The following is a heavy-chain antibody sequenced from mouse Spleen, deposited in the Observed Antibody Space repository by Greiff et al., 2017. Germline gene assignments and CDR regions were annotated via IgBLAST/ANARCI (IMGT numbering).Heavy chain of an antibody. CDR3: ARDYGNYNWYFDV. D-gene: IGHD2-1*01. CDR2: IDPANGNT. V-gene: IGHV14-3*02. J-gene: IGHJ1*01. Sequence: VQLKQSGAELVKPGASVKLSCTASGFNIKDTYMHWVKQRPEQGLEWIGRIDPANGNTKYDPKFQGKATITADTSSNTAYLQLSSLTSEDTAVYYCARDYGNYNWYFDVWGAGTTVTVSS. CDR1: GFNIKDTY.